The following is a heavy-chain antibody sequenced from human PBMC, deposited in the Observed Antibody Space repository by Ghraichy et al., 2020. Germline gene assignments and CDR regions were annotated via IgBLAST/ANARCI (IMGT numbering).Heavy chain of an antibody. Sequence: ASVKVSCKASGYTFTSYYMHWVRQAPGQGLEWMGIINPSGGSTSYAQKFQGRVTMTRDTSTSTVYMELSSLRSEDTAVYYCARDPITSGSYYVSFVGALPGYWGQGTLVTVSS. J-gene: IGHJ4*02. CDR1: GYTFTSYY. D-gene: IGHD1-26*01. CDR3: ARDPITSGSYYVSFVGALPGY. V-gene: IGHV1-46*01. CDR2: INPSGGST.